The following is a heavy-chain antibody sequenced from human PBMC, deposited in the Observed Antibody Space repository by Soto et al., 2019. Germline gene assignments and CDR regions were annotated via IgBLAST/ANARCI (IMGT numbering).Heavy chain of an antibody. V-gene: IGHV4-31*03. D-gene: IGHD3-16*01. CDR3: ARRWTALGAFDI. CDR2: IYYTGST. CDR1: GGSISSDFYY. Sequence: QVQLQESGPGLVKPSQTLSLTCTVSGGSISSDFYYWNWIRQHPGKGLEWIGYIYYTGSTYYNPSLKSRVTISVDTSKNQISLKLSSVTAADTAVYYCARRWTALGAFDIWGQGTVVTVSS. J-gene: IGHJ3*02.